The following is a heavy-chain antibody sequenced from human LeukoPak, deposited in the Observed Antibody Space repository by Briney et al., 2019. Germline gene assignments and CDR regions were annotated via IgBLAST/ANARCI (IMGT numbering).Heavy chain of an antibody. J-gene: IGHJ5*02. V-gene: IGHV1-69*05. CDR3: ARNVHGDYGSGWFDP. CDR2: IMPIFGTA. Sequence: SVKVSCTTSGGTFNNSAISWVRQAPGQGLEWLGGIMPIFGTAGYAQKFQGRVTITKDESTRTVYLELTSLTSDDTAVYYCARNVHGDYGSGWFDPWGQGTLVSVSS. D-gene: IGHD4-17*01. CDR1: GGTFNNSA.